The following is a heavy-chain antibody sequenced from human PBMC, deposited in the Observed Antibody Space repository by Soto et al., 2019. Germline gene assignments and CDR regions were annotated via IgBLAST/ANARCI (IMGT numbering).Heavy chain of an antibody. CDR3: ARAVRSGGYYYVSYYYGMDV. D-gene: IGHD3-22*01. Sequence: SETLSLTCTVSGGSISSYFWSWIRQPPGKGLEWIGYIYYSGSTNYNPSLKSRVTISVDTSKNQFSLKLSSVTAADTAVYYCARAVRSGGYYYVSYYYGMDVWGQGTTVTVS. CDR2: IYYSGST. J-gene: IGHJ6*02. V-gene: IGHV4-59*01. CDR1: GGSISSYF.